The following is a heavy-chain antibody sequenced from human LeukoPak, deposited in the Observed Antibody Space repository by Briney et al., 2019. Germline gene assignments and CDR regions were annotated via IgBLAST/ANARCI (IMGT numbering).Heavy chain of an antibody. CDR2: ISSSSSYI. J-gene: IGHJ6*03. V-gene: IGHV3-21*01. Sequence: PGGSLRLSCAASGFTFSSYSMNWVRQAPGKGLEWVSSISSSSSYIYYADSVKGRFTISRDNAKNSLYLQMNSLRAEDTAVYYCARDRSFYYYYMDVWGKGTTVTVSS. D-gene: IGHD1-26*01. CDR3: ARDRSFYYYYMDV. CDR1: GFTFSSYS.